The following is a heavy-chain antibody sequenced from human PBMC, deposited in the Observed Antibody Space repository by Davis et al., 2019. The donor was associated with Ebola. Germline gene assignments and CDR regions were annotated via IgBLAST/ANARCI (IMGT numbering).Heavy chain of an antibody. D-gene: IGHD2/OR15-2a*01. CDR2: ITSSGSST. CDR1: GFTFSSYA. Sequence: GESLKISCAASGFTFSSYAMNWVRQAPGKGLEWVSAITSSGSSTYYADSVRGRFTISRDNPKNTLYLQIKSLRAEDTAIYYCAKDNRNIWSEVWDQGTMVTVSS. J-gene: IGHJ3*01. V-gene: IGHV3-23*01. CDR3: AKDNRNIWSEV.